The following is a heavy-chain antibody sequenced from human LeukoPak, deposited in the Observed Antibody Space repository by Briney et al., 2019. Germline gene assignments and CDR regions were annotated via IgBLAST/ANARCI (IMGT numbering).Heavy chain of an antibody. CDR2: ISGSGGST. D-gene: IGHD3-3*01. V-gene: IGHV3-23*01. Sequence: GGSLRLSCAASGFTFSSYAMSWVRQAPGKGLEWVSAISGSGGSTYYADSVKVRFTISRDNSKNTLYLQMNSLRAEDTAVYYCAKDLKIFGVVIITGNPFDIWGQGTMVTVSS. J-gene: IGHJ3*02. CDR3: AKDLKIFGVVIITGNPFDI. CDR1: GFTFSSYA.